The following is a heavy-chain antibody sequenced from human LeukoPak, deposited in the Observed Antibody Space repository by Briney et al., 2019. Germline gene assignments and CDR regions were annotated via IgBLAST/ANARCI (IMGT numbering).Heavy chain of an antibody. J-gene: IGHJ4*02. CDR2: IKSKSHGGTI. Sequence: GGSLRLSCAASGFTFTNAWMTWVRQAPGKGLEWVGRIKSKSHGGTIDYAAPVKGRFTISRDDSKNTLYLQMPSLRTEDTAVYYCTTNAYCGGDCYTRGGQGTLVTVSS. D-gene: IGHD2-21*02. V-gene: IGHV3-15*01. CDR3: TTNAYCGGDCYTR. CDR1: GFTFTNAW.